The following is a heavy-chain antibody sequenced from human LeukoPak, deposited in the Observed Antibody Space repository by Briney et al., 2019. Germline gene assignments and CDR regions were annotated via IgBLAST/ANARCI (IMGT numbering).Heavy chain of an antibody. CDR1: GFTFNTYS. Sequence: GGSLRLSCAASGFTFNTYSMNWVRQAPGKGLEWVSSISSRSTYIYYADSVMGRFTISRDNAKNSLYLQMNSLRAEDAAVYYCARSLGFYDSSGAYYFDYWGQGTLVTVSS. D-gene: IGHD3-22*01. V-gene: IGHV3-21*01. CDR3: ARSLGFYDSSGAYYFDY. CDR2: ISSRSTYI. J-gene: IGHJ4*02.